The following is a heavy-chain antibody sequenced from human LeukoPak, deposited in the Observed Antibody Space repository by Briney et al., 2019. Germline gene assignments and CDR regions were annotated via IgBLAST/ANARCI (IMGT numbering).Heavy chain of an antibody. CDR3: ARGAMTTTSTFDY. CDR1: GGSISSYY. CDR2: IYYSGST. V-gene: IGHV4-59*13. J-gene: IGHJ4*02. Sequence: SETLSLTCTVSGGSISSYYWSWIRPPPGKGLEWIGYIYYSGSTNYNPSLKSRVTLSVDTSKNQFSLKLSSVTAADTAVYYCARGAMTTTSTFDYWGQGTLVTVSS. D-gene: IGHD5-24*01.